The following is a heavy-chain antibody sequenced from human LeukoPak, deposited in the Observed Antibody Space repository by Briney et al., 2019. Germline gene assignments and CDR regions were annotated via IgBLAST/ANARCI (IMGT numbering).Heavy chain of an antibody. CDR3: ARDYGAYYDILTGHSGAFDI. Sequence: SVKVSCKASGGTFSSYAISWVRQAPGQGLEWMGGIIPIFGTANYAQKFQGRVTITADESTSTAYMELSSLRSEDTAVYYCARDYGAYYDILTGHSGAFDIWGQGTMVAVSS. V-gene: IGHV1-69*01. D-gene: IGHD3-9*01. CDR1: GGTFSSYA. CDR2: IIPIFGTA. J-gene: IGHJ3*02.